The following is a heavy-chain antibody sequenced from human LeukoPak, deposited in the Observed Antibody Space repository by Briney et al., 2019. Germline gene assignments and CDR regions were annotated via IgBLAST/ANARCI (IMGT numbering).Heavy chain of an antibody. J-gene: IGHJ4*02. D-gene: IGHD5-18*01. CDR1: GYTFTDYY. CDR3: ARMAMDPAMVTNFFDL. CDR2: IHPSGGST. Sequence: GSVKISCKASGYTFTDYYMYWVRQAPGLGPECMGVIHPSGGSTTSAQKFQGRVTLTKDTATSTIYIELSSLRSDDTAVYYCARMAMDPAMVTNFFDLWGQGTLLIVSA. V-gene: IGHV1-46*01.